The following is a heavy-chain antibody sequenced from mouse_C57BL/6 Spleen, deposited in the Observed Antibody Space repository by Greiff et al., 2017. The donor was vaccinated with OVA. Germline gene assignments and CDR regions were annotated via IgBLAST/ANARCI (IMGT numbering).Heavy chain of an antibody. Sequence: VQLQESGAELARPGASVKMSCKASGYTFTSYTMHWVKQRPGQGLEWIGYINPSSGYTKYNQKFKDKATLTADKSSSTAYMQLSSLTSEDSAVYYYARNYDYDDGYAMDYWGQGTSVTVSS. CDR2: INPSSGYT. J-gene: IGHJ4*01. D-gene: IGHD2-4*01. CDR3: ARNYDYDDGYAMDY. V-gene: IGHV1-4*01. CDR1: GYTFTSYT.